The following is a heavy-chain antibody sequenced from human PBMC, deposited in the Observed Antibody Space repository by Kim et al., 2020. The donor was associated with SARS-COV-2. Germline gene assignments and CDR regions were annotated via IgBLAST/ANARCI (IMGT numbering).Heavy chain of an antibody. V-gene: IGHV3-23*01. CDR1: GFTFSSYA. CDR3: AKKRGNSGSFTDY. J-gene: IGHJ4*02. D-gene: IGHD1-26*01. CDR2: ISDSGGST. Sequence: GGSLRLSCAASGFTFSSYAMSWVRQAPGKGLEWVSAISDSGGSTYYADSVKGRFTISRDNSKNTLYLQMNSLRAEDTAVYYCAKKRGNSGSFTDYWGQGTLVTVSS.